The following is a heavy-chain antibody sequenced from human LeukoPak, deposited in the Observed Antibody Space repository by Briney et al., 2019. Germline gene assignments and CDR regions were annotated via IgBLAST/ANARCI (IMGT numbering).Heavy chain of an antibody. D-gene: IGHD5-18*01. J-gene: IGHJ4*02. CDR3: AVGYSYGSFDY. V-gene: IGHV4-59*01. Sequence: SETLSLTCTVSGGSISSYYWSWIRQPPGKGLEWIGYIYYSGSTNYNPSLKSRVTISVDTSKNQFSLKLSSVTAADTAVYYCAVGYSYGSFDYWGQGTLVTVSS. CDR1: GGSISSYY. CDR2: IYYSGST.